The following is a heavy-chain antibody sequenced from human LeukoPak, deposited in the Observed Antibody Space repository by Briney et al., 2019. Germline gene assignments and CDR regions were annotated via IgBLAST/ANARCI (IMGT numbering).Heavy chain of an antibody. J-gene: IGHJ4*02. D-gene: IGHD3-10*01. CDR1: GFTFDDYG. V-gene: IGHV3-48*03. CDR3: AGFDYYGSESYYNHFDS. CDR2: ISISGSTI. Sequence: GGSLRLSCAASGFTFDDYGMNWVRQAPGKGLEWVSYISISGSTIYYADSVKGRFTISRDNAKNSLYLQMNSLRAEDTAVYYCAGFDYYGSESYYNHFDSWGQGTLVTVSS.